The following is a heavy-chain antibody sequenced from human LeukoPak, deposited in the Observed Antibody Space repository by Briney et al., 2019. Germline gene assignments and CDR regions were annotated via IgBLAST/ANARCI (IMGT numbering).Heavy chain of an antibody. CDR1: GYSFTSYW. D-gene: IGHD3-3*01. CDR3: ASSITIFGVVTPYYFDY. V-gene: IGHV5-51*01. Sequence: GESLKISCKGSGYSFTSYWIGWVRQMPGKGLEWMGIIYPGDSDTRYSPSFQGQVTISADKSISTAYLQWSSLKASDTAMYYCASSITIFGVVTPYYFDYWGQGTLVTVSS. J-gene: IGHJ4*02. CDR2: IYPGDSDT.